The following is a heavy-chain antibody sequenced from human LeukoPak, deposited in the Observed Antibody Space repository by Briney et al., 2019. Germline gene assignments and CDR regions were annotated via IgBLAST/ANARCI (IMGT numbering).Heavy chain of an antibody. CDR1: GFTFNSYG. J-gene: IGHJ4*02. V-gene: IGHV3-30*18. Sequence: PSGGSLRLSCAASGFTFNSYGMHWVRQAPGKGLEWVAVISYDGPNKYYADSVKGRFTISRDDSKSTLYLHMNSLRPEDTAVYYCAKEKLPSGYSFLTDYWGQGTLVTVS. D-gene: IGHD5-18*01. CDR3: AKEKLPSGYSFLTDY. CDR2: ISYDGPNK.